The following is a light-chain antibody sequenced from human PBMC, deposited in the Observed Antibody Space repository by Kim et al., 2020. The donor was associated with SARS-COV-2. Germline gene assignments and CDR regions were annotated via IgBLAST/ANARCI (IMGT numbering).Light chain of an antibody. CDR1: QSISSY. CDR2: AAS. V-gene: IGKV1-39*01. Sequence: ASVGERVTITCRASQSISSYLKWYQQKPGKAPKLLIYAASSLESGVPSRFSGSGSGTDFTLTISSLQPEDFATYYCQQSYSTPQTLGQGTKVDIK. J-gene: IGKJ1*01. CDR3: QQSYSTPQT.